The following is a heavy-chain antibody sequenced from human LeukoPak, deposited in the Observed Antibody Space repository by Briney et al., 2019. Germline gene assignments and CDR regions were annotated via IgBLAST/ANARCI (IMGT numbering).Heavy chain of an antibody. CDR2: ISHDGSVQ. V-gene: IGHV3-30*03. CDR3: ARDASVYNTFDY. D-gene: IGHD5/OR15-5a*01. Sequence: GGSLRLSCGASGFTLSSYGMQWVRQAPGKGLDWVAVISHDGSVQYYADSVKGRFTISRDNSKNTLYLQMNSLRAEDTAVYFCARDASVYNTFDYWGQGTLVTVSS. CDR1: GFTLSSYG. J-gene: IGHJ4*02.